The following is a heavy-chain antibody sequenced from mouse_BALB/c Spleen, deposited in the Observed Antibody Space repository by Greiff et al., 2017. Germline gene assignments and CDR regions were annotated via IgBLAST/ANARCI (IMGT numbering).Heavy chain of an antibody. CDR2: IHPSDSET. D-gene: IGHD2-4*01. J-gene: IGHJ4*01. CDR3: AREEMITTAMDY. V-gene: IGHV1-61*01. Sequence: QVHVKQPGAELVRPGASVKLSCKASGYSFTSYWMNWVKQRPGQGLEWIGMIHPSDSETRLNQKFKDKATLTVDKSSSTAYMQLSSPTSEDSAVYYCAREEMITTAMDYWGQGTSVTVSS. CDR1: GYSFTSYW.